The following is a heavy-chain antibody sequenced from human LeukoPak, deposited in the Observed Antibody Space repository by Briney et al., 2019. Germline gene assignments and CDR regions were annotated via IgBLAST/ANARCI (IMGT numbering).Heavy chain of an antibody. Sequence: SETLSLTCTVSGYSITNGHYWGWIRQPPGKGLEWIGSIYHSGRTYYNPSLKSRVTISVDTSKNQVSLILTSVTAADTAVYYCARVPSDDDFWSGYLHYFDYWGQGNLVTVSS. D-gene: IGHD3-3*01. V-gene: IGHV4-38-2*02. CDR1: GYSITNGHY. CDR2: IYHSGRT. J-gene: IGHJ4*02. CDR3: ARVPSDDDFWSGYLHYFDY.